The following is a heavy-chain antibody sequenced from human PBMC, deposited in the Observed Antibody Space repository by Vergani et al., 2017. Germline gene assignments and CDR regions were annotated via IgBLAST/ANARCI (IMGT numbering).Heavy chain of an antibody. CDR1: GGSISTYY. CDR3: ATRYGDYDYYFDY. D-gene: IGHD4-17*01. Sequence: QVQLQESGPGLVKPSETLSLTCTVSGGSISTYYWSWIRQPPGKGLEWIGYIHYSGSTNSNPSLKSRVTISVDTSKNQFSLKLSSVTAADTAVYYCATRYGDYDYYFDYWGQGTLVTVSS. V-gene: IGHV4-59*08. CDR2: IHYSGST. J-gene: IGHJ4*02.